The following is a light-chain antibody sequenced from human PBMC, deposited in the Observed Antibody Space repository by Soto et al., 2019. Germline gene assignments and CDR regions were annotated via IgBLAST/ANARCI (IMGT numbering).Light chain of an antibody. J-gene: IGLJ1*01. CDR1: SSNMGAGYD. V-gene: IGLV1-40*01. CDR3: QSYDSSLRGCYV. CDR2: GNS. Sequence: QSVLRQPPAVSGAPGHRFTISCTGSSSNMGAGYDVHWYQQLPGTAPKLLIYGNSNRPSGVPDRFSGSKSGTSASLAITGLQAEDEADYYSQSYDSSLRGCYVFGTGTKVTVL.